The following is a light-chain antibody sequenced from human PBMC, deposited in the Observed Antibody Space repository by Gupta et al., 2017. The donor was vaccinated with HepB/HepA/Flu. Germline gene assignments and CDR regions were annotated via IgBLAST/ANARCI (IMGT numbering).Light chain of an antibody. CDR3: QQYNNWPWG. CDR2: GAS. Sequence: EIVRTHSPATLSLSPGEGATLSCRPSQSVSSNLAWYQQKPGQAPRLLIYGASTRATGIPARFSGSGSATEFTLTISSLQSEDFAVYYCQQYNNWPWGFGQGTRLEIK. CDR1: QSVSSN. V-gene: IGKV3-15*01. J-gene: IGKJ5*01.